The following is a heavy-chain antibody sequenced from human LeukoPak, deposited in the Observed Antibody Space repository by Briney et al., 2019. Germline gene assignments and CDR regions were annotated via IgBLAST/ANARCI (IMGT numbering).Heavy chain of an antibody. V-gene: IGHV4-59*01. J-gene: IGHJ6*02. CDR2: IYYSGST. Sequence: SETLSLTCTVSGGSISDYYWSWIRQPPGKGLDWLGYIYYSGSTNYNPSLRSRVTFSLDMSKNQFSLNLSSVTAADTAVYFCARSRFNWNDPIYYYGMDVWGQGTTVTVSS. D-gene: IGHD1-1*01. CDR1: GGSISDYY. CDR3: ARSRFNWNDPIYYYGMDV.